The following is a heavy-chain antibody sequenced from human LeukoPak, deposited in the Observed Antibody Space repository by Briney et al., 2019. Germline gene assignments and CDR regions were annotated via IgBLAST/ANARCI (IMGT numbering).Heavy chain of an antibody. CDR3: ARRAAAGPYFDY. D-gene: IGHD6-13*01. CDR2: INHSGST. J-gene: IGHJ4*02. CDR1: GGSFSGYY. V-gene: IGHV4-34*01. Sequence: SETLSLTCAVYGGSFSGYYWSWIRQPPGKGLEWIGEINHSGSTNYNPSLKSRVTISVDTSKNQFSLKLSSVTAADTAVYYCARRAAAGPYFDYWSQGTLVTVSS.